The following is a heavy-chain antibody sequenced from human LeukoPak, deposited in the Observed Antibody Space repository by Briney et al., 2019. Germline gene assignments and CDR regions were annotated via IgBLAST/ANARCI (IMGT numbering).Heavy chain of an antibody. CDR2: IKSKTDGGTT. CDR3: TTRGGSFSIFDY. D-gene: IGHD1-26*01. V-gene: IGHV3-15*01. CDR1: GFTFSDAW. Sequence: AGGSLRLSCAASGFTFSDAWMSWVRQAPGKGLEWVGRIKSKTDGGTTDYAAPVKGRFTISRDDSKNTLYLQMNSLKTEDTAVYYCTTRGGSFSIFDYWGQGTLVTVSS. J-gene: IGHJ4*02.